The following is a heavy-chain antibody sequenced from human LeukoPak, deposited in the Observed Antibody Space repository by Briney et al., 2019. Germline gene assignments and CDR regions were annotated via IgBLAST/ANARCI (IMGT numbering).Heavy chain of an antibody. Sequence: PGGSLRLSCAASGFTFSSYAMSWVRQAPGKGLEWVSAISGSGGSTYYADSVKGRFTISRDNSKNALYLQMNSLRAEDTAVYYCARAYSSSIATSRRYFDYWGQGTLVTVSS. D-gene: IGHD6-6*01. CDR3: ARAYSSSIATSRRYFDY. CDR2: ISGSGGST. J-gene: IGHJ4*02. CDR1: GFTFSSYA. V-gene: IGHV3-23*01.